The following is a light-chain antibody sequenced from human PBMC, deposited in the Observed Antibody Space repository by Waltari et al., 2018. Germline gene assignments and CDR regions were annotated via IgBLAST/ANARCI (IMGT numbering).Light chain of an antibody. CDR2: EAS. CDR3: KQFVGYPYT. J-gene: IGKJ2*01. V-gene: IGKV1-5*03. CDR1: QSITRW. Sequence: DIQLTQSPPTLAASAADRVTITCRASQSITRWLAWYQQKPGRAPKPLLYEASNLVTGVPSRFRGTGSGTVFTLHISSLEHDDFAKYYCKQFVGYPYTFGQGTKVETK.